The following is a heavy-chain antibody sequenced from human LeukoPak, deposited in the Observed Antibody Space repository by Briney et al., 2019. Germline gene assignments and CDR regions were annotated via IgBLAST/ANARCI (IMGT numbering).Heavy chain of an antibody. CDR3: AREGGVYYYGSGSYGDSYAMDV. J-gene: IGHJ6*02. CDR2: IIPILGIA. CDR1: GGTFIKYA. Sequence: GASVTVSFTASGGTFIKYAISWVGPARGQGGEWVGGIIPILGIANYAQKFQGRVTITADKSTSTAYMELSSLRSEDTALYYCAREGGVYYYGSGSYGDSYAMDVWGQGTTVTVSS. V-gene: IGHV1-69*10. D-gene: IGHD3-10*01.